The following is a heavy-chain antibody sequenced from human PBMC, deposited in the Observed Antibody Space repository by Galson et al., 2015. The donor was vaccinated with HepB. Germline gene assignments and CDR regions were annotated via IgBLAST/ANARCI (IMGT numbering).Heavy chain of an antibody. J-gene: IGHJ6*02. D-gene: IGHD3-9*01. Sequence: SLRLSCAASGFTFSNHAMHWVRQAPGKGLEWVAVISNDGSNQFYGDSVQGRFSISRDNSRNTLYLQMNSLKSGDTAVYYCARGSPRTTDWINKHFYYGLDVWGQGTAVTVSS. V-gene: IGHV3-30*04. CDR2: ISNDGSNQ. CDR1: GFTFSNHA. CDR3: ARGSPRTTDWINKHFYYGLDV.